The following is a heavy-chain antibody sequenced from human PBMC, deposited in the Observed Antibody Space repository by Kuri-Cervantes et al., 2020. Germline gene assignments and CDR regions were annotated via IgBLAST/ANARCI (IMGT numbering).Heavy chain of an antibody. CDR1: GFTFSSYA. CDR2: ISYDGSNK. V-gene: IGHV3-30-3*01. CDR3: ARGGVRGVIDGFDI. Sequence: GESLKISCAASGFTFSSYAMHWVRQAPGKGLEWVAVISYDGSNKYYADSVKGRFTISRDNSKNTLCLQMNSLRAEDTAVYYCARGGVRGVIDGFDIWGQGTMVTVSS. D-gene: IGHD3-10*01. J-gene: IGHJ3*02.